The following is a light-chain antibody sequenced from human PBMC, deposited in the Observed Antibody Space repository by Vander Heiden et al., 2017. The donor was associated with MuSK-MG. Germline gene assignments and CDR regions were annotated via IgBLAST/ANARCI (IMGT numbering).Light chain of an antibody. CDR1: DSNVGTNF. Sequence: QSVLTQPPSASGAPGQRVTISCSGSDSNVGTNFVHWYQQLPGTAPKLLIFRNDQRPSGVPCRFSGSKYGKSASLAISGLRDEEEAYYYCAAWDDSLTGLFGGGTKLSVL. J-gene: IGLJ2*01. CDR3: AAWDDSLTGL. V-gene: IGLV1-47*01. CDR2: RND.